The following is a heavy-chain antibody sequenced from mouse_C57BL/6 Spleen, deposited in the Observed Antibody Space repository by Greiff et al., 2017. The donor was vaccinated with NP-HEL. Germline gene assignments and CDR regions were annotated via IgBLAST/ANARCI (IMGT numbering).Heavy chain of an antibody. CDR3: ARQDYYGREDY. CDR2: ISSGSSTI. V-gene: IGHV5-17*01. J-gene: IGHJ4*01. Sequence: EVKLEESGGGLVKPGGSLKLSCAASGFTFSDYGMHWVRQAPEKGLEWVAYISSGSSTIYYADTVKGRFTISRDNAKNTLFLQMTSLRSEDTAMYYCARQDYYGREDYWGQGTSVTVSS. D-gene: IGHD1-1*01. CDR1: GFTFSDYG.